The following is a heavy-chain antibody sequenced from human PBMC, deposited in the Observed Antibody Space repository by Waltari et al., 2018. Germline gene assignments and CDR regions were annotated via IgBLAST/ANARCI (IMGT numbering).Heavy chain of an antibody. Sequence: QVQLQESGPGLVKPSQTLSLTCTVSGGSISSGSYYWSWIRQPAGKGLEWIGYIYTSGSTNYNPSLKSRVTISVDTSKSQFSLKLSSVTAADTAVYYCARDAGLGIAAAVPFDYWGQGTLVTVSS. V-gene: IGHV4-61*09. CDR2: IYTSGST. CDR3: ARDAGLGIAAAVPFDY. D-gene: IGHD6-13*01. CDR1: GGSISSGSYY. J-gene: IGHJ4*02.